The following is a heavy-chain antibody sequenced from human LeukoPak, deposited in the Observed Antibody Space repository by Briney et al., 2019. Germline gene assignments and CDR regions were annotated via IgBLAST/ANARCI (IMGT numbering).Heavy chain of an antibody. CDR2: IYTSGST. CDR3: ARHIYCGGDCFDAFDI. D-gene: IGHD2-21*01. V-gene: IGHV4-61*02. CDR1: GGSISSGSYY. Sequence: SQTLSLTCTVSGGSISSGSYYWSWIRQPAGEGLEWIGRIYTSGSTNYNPSLKSRVTVSVDTSKNQFSLRLSSVTAADTAVYYCARHIYCGGDCFDAFDIWGQGTMVTVSS. J-gene: IGHJ3*02.